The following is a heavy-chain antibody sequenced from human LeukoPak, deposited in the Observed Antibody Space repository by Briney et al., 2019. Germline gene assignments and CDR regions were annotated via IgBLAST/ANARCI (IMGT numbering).Heavy chain of an antibody. CDR3: ARDYHFLTLGVVVPAANPHAAFDI. J-gene: IGHJ3*02. CDR1: GDSVSSNSAA. D-gene: IGHD2-2*01. CDR2: TYYRSKWYN. Sequence: SQTLSLTCPISGDSVSSNSAAWNWIRQSPSRVLEWLGRTYYRSKWYNDYAVSVKSRITINPDTSKTQFSLQLNSVTPEDTAVYYCARDYHFLTLGVVVPAANPHAAFDIWGQGTMVTVSS. V-gene: IGHV6-1*01.